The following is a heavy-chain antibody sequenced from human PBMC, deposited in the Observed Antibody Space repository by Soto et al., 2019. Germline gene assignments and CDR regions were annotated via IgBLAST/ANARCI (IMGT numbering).Heavy chain of an antibody. D-gene: IGHD2-2*01. CDR3: ATDCSSTSCYGLYYGMDV. CDR2: ISAYNGNT. J-gene: IGHJ6*02. Sequence: VASVTGSCKASGYTFTSYGISWVRQAPGQGLEWMGWISAYNGNTNYAQKLQGRVTMTTDTSTSTAYMELRSLRSDDTAVYYCATDCSSTSCYGLYYGMDVWGQGTTVTVSS. V-gene: IGHV1-18*01. CDR1: GYTFTSYG.